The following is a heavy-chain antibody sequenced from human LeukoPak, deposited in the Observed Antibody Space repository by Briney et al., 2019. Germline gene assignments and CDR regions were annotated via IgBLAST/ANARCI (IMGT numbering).Heavy chain of an antibody. D-gene: IGHD6-13*01. V-gene: IGHV3-33*01. CDR2: IWYNGNNK. CDR3: ARDGLASIGLDM. CDR1: GFTLTGYG. Sequence: GGSLRLSCAASGFTLTGYGMHWVRQAPGKGLEWVAVIWYNGNNKYYADFVKGRFTVSRDTSKNTLYLQMNSLRGEDTAIYYCARDGLASIGLDMWGQGTVVTVSS. J-gene: IGHJ3*02.